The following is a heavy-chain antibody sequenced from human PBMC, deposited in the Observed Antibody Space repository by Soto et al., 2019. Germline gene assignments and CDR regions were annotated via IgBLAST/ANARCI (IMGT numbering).Heavy chain of an antibody. CDR2: IWYDGSNK. D-gene: IGHD3-10*01. J-gene: IGHJ4*02. CDR3: ARDPSMVRGVIARDY. V-gene: IGHV3-33*01. CDR1: GFTFSSYG. Sequence: QVQLVESGGGVVQPGRSLRLSCAASGFTFSSYGMHWVRQAPGKGLEWVAVIWYDGSNKYYADSVKGRFTISRDNSKNTLYLQMNSLRAEDTAVYYCARDPSMVRGVIARDYWGQGTLVTVSS.